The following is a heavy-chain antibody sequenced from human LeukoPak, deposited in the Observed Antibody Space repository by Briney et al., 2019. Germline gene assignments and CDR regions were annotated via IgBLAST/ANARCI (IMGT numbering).Heavy chain of an antibody. CDR1: GGSISSYD. Sequence: PSETLSLTCTVSGGSISSYDWSWIREPAGQGLEWSGRIYNSGSTNHNTNYNPSLTSRVTMSVDTSKTQFYLKLDSGSAADTAVYFCARAIWFGSGTTAFDYWGQGTLVSVSP. D-gene: IGHD3-10*01. CDR2: IYNSGST. J-gene: IGHJ4*02. V-gene: IGHV4-4*07. CDR3: ARAIWFGSGTTAFDY.